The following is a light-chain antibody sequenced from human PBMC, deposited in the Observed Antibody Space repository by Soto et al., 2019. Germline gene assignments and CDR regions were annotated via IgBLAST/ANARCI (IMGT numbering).Light chain of an antibody. J-gene: IGLJ2*01. Sequence: QSALTQPASVSGSPGQSITISCTGTSSDVGGYNYVSWYQQHPGKAPKLMIYDVSNRPSGVSNRFSGSKSGNTASLTISGLHDEDEADYYCSSYTSTSTPVVFGGGTKVTVL. CDR1: SSDVGGYNY. CDR3: SSYTSTSTPVV. CDR2: DVS. V-gene: IGLV2-14*01.